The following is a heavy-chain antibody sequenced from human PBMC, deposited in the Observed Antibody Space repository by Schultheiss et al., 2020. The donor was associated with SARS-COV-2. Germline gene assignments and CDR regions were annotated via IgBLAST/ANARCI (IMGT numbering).Heavy chain of an antibody. D-gene: IGHD1-26*01. CDR1: GYSISSGYY. J-gene: IGHJ3*02. V-gene: IGHV4-38-2*01. Sequence: SETLSLTCAVSGYSISSGYYWGWIRQPPGKGLEWIGSIYHSGSTYYNPSLKSRVTISVDTSKNQFSLKLSSVTAADTAVYYCASFSGSYFSADAFDIWGQGTMVTVSS. CDR2: IYHSGST. CDR3: ASFSGSYFSADAFDI.